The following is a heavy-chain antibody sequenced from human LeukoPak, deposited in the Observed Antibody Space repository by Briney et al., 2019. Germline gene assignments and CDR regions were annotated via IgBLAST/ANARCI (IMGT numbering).Heavy chain of an antibody. J-gene: IGHJ5*02. CDR1: GFTFRDFY. CDR3: AKDGGVVPAAMGVYNWFDP. D-gene: IGHD2-2*01. V-gene: IGHV3-23*01. Sequence: GGSLRLSCAASGFTFRDFYMTWIRQAPGKGLEWDSAISGSGGSTYYADSVKGRFTVSGDNSKNKLYLQMNSLRAEDTAVYYCAKDGGVVPAAMGVYNWFDPWGQGTLVTVSS. CDR2: ISGSGGST.